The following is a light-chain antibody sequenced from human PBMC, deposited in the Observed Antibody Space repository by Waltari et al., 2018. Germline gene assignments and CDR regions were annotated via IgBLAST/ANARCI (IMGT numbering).Light chain of an antibody. V-gene: IGKV1-5*03. Sequence: DIQMTQSPSTLSASVGDRVTSTCRASQNINKWLAWYQQKPGKAPMLLIYKASSLQSGVPSRFSGSGSGTEFTLTISSLQPDDLATYYCQQYSTFWWTFGQGTKVEI. CDR1: QNINKW. J-gene: IGKJ1*01. CDR3: QQYSTFWWT. CDR2: KAS.